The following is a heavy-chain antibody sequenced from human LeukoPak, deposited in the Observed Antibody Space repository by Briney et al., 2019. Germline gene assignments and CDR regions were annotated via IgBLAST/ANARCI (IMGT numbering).Heavy chain of an antibody. V-gene: IGHV3-30*18. CDR3: AKQLSRGTSCYDY. J-gene: IGHJ4*02. CDR2: ISYDGSNK. Sequence: GRSLRLSCAASGFTFSSYGMHWVRQAPGKGLEWVAVISYDGSNKYYADSVKGRFTISRDNSKNTLYLQMNSLRAEDTAVYYCAKQLSRGTSCYDYWGQGTLVTVSA. CDR1: GFTFSSYG. D-gene: IGHD2-2*01.